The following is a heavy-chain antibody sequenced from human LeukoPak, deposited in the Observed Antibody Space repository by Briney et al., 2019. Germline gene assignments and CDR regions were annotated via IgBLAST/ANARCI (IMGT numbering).Heavy chain of an antibody. J-gene: IGHJ4*02. D-gene: IGHD2-2*01. CDR2: ITSNGGST. Sequence: GGSLRLSCAASGFTFSSYWMTWVRQAPGKGLEYVSAITSNGGSTYYADSVKGRFTISRDNSKNTLYLQMSSLRAEDTAAYYCVKGRCSGSSCYGGDYWGQGTLVTVSS. V-gene: IGHV3-64D*06. CDR1: GFTFSSYW. CDR3: VKGRCSGSSCYGGDY.